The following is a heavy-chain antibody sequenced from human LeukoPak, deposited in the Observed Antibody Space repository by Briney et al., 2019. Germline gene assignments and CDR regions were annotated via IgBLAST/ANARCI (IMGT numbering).Heavy chain of an antibody. Sequence: GGSLRLSCAASGFTFSSYGMHWVRQAPGKGLEWVAVISYDGSNKYYADSVKGRFTISGDNSKNTLYLQMNSLRAEDTAVYYCAKDRLRLPFWGQGTLVIVSS. CDR1: GFTFSSYG. J-gene: IGHJ4*02. D-gene: IGHD6-25*01. V-gene: IGHV3-30*18. CDR3: AKDRLRLPF. CDR2: ISYDGSNK.